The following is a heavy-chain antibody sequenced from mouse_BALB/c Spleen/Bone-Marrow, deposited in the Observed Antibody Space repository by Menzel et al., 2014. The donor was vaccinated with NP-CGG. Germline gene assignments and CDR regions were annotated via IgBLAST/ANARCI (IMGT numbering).Heavy chain of an antibody. Sequence: QVQLKESGPELVKGGASVRISCKASGYTFTSYYIHWVKQRPGQGLEWIGWIYPGNVNTKYNEKFKGKATLTADKSSSTAYMQLSSLTSEDSAVYFCARWDGNYEGYVMAYWGQGTSVTVSS. D-gene: IGHD2-1*01. CDR3: ARWDGNYEGYVMAY. CDR1: GYTFTSYY. V-gene: IGHV1S56*01. J-gene: IGHJ4*01. CDR2: IYPGNVNT.